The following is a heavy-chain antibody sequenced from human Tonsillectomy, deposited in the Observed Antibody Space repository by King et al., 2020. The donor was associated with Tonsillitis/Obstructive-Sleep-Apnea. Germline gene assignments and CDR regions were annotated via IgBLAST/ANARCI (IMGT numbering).Heavy chain of an antibody. D-gene: IGHD3-16*02. CDR2: ISYNSCLI. CDR1: GFTFEDYA. J-gene: IGHJ3*02. Sequence: VQLVESGGGLVQPGRSLRLSCAVSGFTFEDYAMHWVRQVPGKGLEWVSGISYNSCLIVYADSVKGRFTISRDNARNSLYLQMNSLRVEDTALYYCAKVSPPYDWGSYRPFDIWGQGTMVTVSS. V-gene: IGHV3-9*01. CDR3: AKVSPPYDWGSYRPFDI.